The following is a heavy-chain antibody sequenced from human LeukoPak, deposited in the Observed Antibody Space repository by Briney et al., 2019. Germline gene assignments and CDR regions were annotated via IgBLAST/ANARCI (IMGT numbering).Heavy chain of an antibody. V-gene: IGHV3-23*01. CDR1: GFTFTSYS. CDR2: ISGGGGST. CDR3: AKAPDIVVVVAAWFDY. D-gene: IGHD2-15*01. Sequence: GGSLRLSCAASGFTFTSYSMDWVRQAPGKGLEWVSTISGGGGSTYYADSVKGRFTISRDNSKNTLYLQMNSLRAEDTAVYYCAKAPDIVVVVAAWFDYWGQGTLVTVSS. J-gene: IGHJ4*02.